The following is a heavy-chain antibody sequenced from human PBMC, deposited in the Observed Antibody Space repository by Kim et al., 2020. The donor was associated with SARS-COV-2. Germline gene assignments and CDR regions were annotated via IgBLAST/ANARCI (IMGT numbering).Heavy chain of an antibody. V-gene: IGHV3-15*01. CDR1: GFTFSNAW. J-gene: IGHJ4*02. Sequence: GGSLRLSCAASGFTFSNAWMSWVRQAPGKGLEWVGRIKSKTDGGTTDYAAPVKGRFTISRDVSKNTLYLQMNSLKTEDTAVYYCTTDPHYYDSTEFDYWGQGTLVTVSS. D-gene: IGHD3-22*01. CDR3: TTDPHYYDSTEFDY. CDR2: IKSKTDGGTT.